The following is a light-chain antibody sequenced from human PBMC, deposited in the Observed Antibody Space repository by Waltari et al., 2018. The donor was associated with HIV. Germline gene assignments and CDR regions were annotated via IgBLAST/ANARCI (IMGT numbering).Light chain of an antibody. J-gene: IGLJ2*01. CDR3: SSYAGTINCVI. CDR2: EIS. CDR1: SSDVGGYKF. V-gene: IGLV2-8*01. Sequence: QSALTQPPSASGSPGQSVTISCTGTSSDVGGYKFVSWYQKHPGKAPRLLIYEISQRPSGVPDSFSGSKSGNTASLTVSGLQAEDEADYYCSSYAGTINCVIFGGGTKLTVL.